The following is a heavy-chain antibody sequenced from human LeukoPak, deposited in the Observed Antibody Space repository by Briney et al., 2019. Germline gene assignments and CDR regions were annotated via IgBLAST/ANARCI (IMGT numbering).Heavy chain of an antibody. CDR2: ISSSGSTI. CDR1: GFTFSSYE. CDR3: ARIGYCSGGSCYSEGYFDY. J-gene: IGHJ4*02. V-gene: IGHV3-48*03. Sequence: GGSLRLSCAASGFTFSSYEMNWVRQAPGKGLEWVSYISSSGSTIYYADSVKGRFTISRDNAKNSLYLRMNSLRAEDTAVYYCARIGYCSGGSCYSEGYFDYWGQGTLVTVSS. D-gene: IGHD2-15*01.